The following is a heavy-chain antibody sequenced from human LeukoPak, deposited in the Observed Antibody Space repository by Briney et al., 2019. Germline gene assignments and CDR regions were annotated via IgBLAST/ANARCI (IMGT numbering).Heavy chain of an antibody. J-gene: IGHJ4*02. CDR3: AKDRIAARYFDY. D-gene: IGHD6-6*01. V-gene: IGHV3-30*02. CDR2: IRYDGSNK. CDR1: GFTLSSYG. Sequence: GGSLRLSCAASGFTLSSYGMHWVRQAPGKGLEWVAFIRYDGSNKYYADSVKGRFTISRDNSKNTLYLQMNSLRAEDTAVYYCAKDRIAARYFDYWGQGTLVTVSS.